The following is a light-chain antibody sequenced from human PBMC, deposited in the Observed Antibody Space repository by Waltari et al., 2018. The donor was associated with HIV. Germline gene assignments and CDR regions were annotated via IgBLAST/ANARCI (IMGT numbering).Light chain of an antibody. CDR1: RSDVGGYNY. V-gene: IGLV2-8*01. Sequence: QSALTQPPSASGSPGQSVPISCPGTRSDVGGYNYVSWYQQHPGKAPKLMIYEVSKRPSGVPDRFFGSKSGNTASLTVSGLQAEDEADYYCSSYAGSNTVVFGGGTKLTVL. CDR3: SSYAGSNTVV. CDR2: EVS. J-gene: IGLJ2*01.